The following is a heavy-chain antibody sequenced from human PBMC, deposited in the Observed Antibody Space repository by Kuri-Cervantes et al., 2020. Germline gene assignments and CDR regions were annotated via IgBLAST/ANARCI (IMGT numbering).Heavy chain of an antibody. J-gene: IGHJ4*02. D-gene: IGHD1-26*01. Sequence: GGSLRLSCAASGFTFSSYSMNWVRQAPGKGLEWVSYISSSSSTIYYADSVKGRFTISRDNAKNSLYLQMNSLRDEDTAVYYCAREGPPSSGSCFDYWGQGTLVTVSS. CDR3: AREGPPSSGSCFDY. CDR2: ISSSSSTI. CDR1: GFTFSSYS. V-gene: IGHV3-48*02.